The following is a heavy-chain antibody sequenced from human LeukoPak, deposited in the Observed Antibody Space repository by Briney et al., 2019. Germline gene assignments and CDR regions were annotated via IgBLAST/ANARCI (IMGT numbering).Heavy chain of an antibody. J-gene: IGHJ3*02. Sequence: GGSLRLSCEVSGFTFSRYWMTWVRQAPGKGLEWVANIRQDGSETFYVASVEGRFTISRDNAKNTLYLQMNSLRAEDTAVDYCTRVRFNYGNDAFDIWGQGTMVTVSS. CDR3: TRVRFNYGNDAFDI. D-gene: IGHD3-10*01. V-gene: IGHV3-7*04. CDR2: IRQDGSET. CDR1: GFTFSRYW.